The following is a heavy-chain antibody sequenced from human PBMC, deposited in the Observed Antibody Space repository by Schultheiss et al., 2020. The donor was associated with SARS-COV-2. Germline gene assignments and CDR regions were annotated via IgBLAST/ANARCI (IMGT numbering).Heavy chain of an antibody. V-gene: IGHV4-34*01. J-gene: IGHJ4*02. CDR2: IYHSGST. Sequence: SETLSLTCAVYGGSFSGYYWSWIRQPAGKGLEWIGYIYHSGSTYYNPSLKSRVTISVDTSKNQFSLKLSSVTAADTAVYYCARGQSSGYYDHWGQGTLVTVSS. CDR3: ARGQSSGYYDH. CDR1: GGSFSGYY. D-gene: IGHD3-22*01.